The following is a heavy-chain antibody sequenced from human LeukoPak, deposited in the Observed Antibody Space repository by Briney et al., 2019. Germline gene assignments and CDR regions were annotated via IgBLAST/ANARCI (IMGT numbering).Heavy chain of an antibody. CDR3: ARDSTYYYDSGSSGPHYFGY. CDR1: GFTFSSYA. CDR2: LSFDGTIT. V-gene: IGHV3-30*04. Sequence: GGSLRLSCAASGFTFSSYALHWVRQAPGKGLEWVAVLSFDGTITYYADSVKGRFTISRDNSRNTLYLQLNSLRAEDTAVYYCARDSTYYYDSGSSGPHYFGYWGQGTLVTVSS. J-gene: IGHJ4*02. D-gene: IGHD3-10*01.